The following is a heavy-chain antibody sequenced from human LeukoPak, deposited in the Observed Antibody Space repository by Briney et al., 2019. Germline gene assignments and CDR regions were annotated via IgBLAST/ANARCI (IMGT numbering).Heavy chain of an antibody. CDR2: ITYDGSNK. Sequence: GRSLRLSCAASGFTFSSYGMHWVRQAPGKGLEGVAVITYDGSNKYYADSVKGRFTISRDNSKNTLYLQMNSLRAEDTAVYYCAKGLKAYYERSAFDIWGQGTMVTVSS. J-gene: IGHJ3*02. V-gene: IGHV3-30*18. CDR3: AKGLKAYYERSAFDI. CDR1: GFTFSSYG. D-gene: IGHD3-22*01.